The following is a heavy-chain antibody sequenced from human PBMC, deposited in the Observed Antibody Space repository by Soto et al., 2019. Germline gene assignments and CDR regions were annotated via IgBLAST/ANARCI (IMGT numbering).Heavy chain of an antibody. CDR1: GFTFSSYA. D-gene: IGHD3-22*01. CDR2: ISGSGGST. V-gene: IGHV3-23*01. CDR3: AKGPFGDYYYEFDY. Sequence: PGGSLRLSCAASGFTFSSYAMSWVRQAPGKGLEWVSAISGSGGSTYYADSVKGRFTISRDNSKNTLYPQMNSLRAEDTAVYYCAKGPFGDYYYEFDYWGQGTLVTVSS. J-gene: IGHJ4*02.